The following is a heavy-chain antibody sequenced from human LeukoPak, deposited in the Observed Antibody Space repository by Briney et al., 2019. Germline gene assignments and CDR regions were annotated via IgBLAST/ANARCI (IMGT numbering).Heavy chain of an antibody. CDR1: GFTVSSTY. J-gene: IGHJ4*02. Sequence: TGGSLRLSCAASGFTVSSTYMSWVRQAPGRGLEWVSVIYTGGSTYYADSVKGRFTISRDNSKNTLYLQMNSLRAEDTVVYYCARDNYGGNLDFWGQGTLVTVSS. CDR3: ARDNYGGNLDF. CDR2: IYTGGST. V-gene: IGHV3-53*01. D-gene: IGHD4-23*01.